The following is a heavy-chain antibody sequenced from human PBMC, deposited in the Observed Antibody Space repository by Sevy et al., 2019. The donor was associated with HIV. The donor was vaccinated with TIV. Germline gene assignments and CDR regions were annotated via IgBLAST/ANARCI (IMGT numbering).Heavy chain of an antibody. D-gene: IGHD3-22*01. CDR1: GFTFSGSA. V-gene: IGHV3-73*01. CDR3: TRESDSSGYYYVRDYYYYGMDV. J-gene: IGHJ6*02. CDR2: IRSKANSYAT. Sequence: GGSLRLSCAASGFTFSGSAMHWVRQASGKGLEWVGRIRSKANSYATAYAASVKGRFTISRDDSKNTAYLQMNSLKTEDTAVYYCTRESDSSGYYYVRDYYYYGMDVWGQGTTVTVSS.